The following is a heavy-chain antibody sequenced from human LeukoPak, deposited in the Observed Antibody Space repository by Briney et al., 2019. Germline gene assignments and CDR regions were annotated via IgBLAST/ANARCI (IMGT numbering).Heavy chain of an antibody. Sequence: GGSLRLSCAASGFTFSSYAMSWVCQSPGKGLEWVSTISGSGGSTYYADSVKGRFTISRDNSKNTLYLQMNSLRAEDTAVYYCGKHYGSGSYYNFPDFWGQGSLVTVYS. CDR3: GKHYGSGSYYNFPDF. CDR1: GFTFSSYA. CDR2: ISGSGGST. J-gene: IGHJ4*02. D-gene: IGHD3-10*01. V-gene: IGHV3-23*01.